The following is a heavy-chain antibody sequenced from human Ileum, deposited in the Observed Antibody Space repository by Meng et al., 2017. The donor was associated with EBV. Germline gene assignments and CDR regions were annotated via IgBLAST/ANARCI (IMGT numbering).Heavy chain of an antibody. Sequence: QVQLPGSGPVMVKPSGTLSPTCAGSGGAISSRNWWSWVRQPPGKGLEWIGEIYHSGSTNYNPSLKSRVTISVDKSKNQFSLNLSSVTAADTAVYYCARVGQWLPIDYWGQGTLVTVSS. V-gene: IGHV4-4*02. CDR2: IYHSGST. J-gene: IGHJ4*02. CDR3: ARVGQWLPIDY. CDR1: GGAISSRNW. D-gene: IGHD6-19*01.